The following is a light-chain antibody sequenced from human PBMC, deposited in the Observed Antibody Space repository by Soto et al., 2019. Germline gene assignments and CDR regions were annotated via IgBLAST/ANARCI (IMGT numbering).Light chain of an antibody. J-gene: IGKJ1*01. CDR1: QSVSSDY. CDR2: GAS. CDR3: QQYATSRWT. V-gene: IGKV3-20*01. Sequence: ETVLTQSPGTLPLSPGDRATLSCRASQSVSSDYLAWYQQKTGQAPRLLIYGASSRAAGIPDRFSGSVSGTDFTLTISRLEPEDFAVYYCQQYATSRWTFGQGTKVEL.